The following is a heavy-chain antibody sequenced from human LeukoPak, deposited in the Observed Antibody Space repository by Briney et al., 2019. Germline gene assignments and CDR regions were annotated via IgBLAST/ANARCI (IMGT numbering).Heavy chain of an antibody. V-gene: IGHV4/OR15-8*02. J-gene: IGHJ4*02. CDR1: GGXISGTNW. D-gene: IGHD3-10*02. CDR3: SAESGAFSPFGY. CDR2: ICLSGVA. Sequence: SETLSLTCVVSGGXISGTNWWSWVRQPPGRGLGWIVVICLSGVANYNPSLKSRDTMSLYRAKNQISPTLTSVTASNTGTHPCSAESGAFSPFGYWGQGTLVTVSS.